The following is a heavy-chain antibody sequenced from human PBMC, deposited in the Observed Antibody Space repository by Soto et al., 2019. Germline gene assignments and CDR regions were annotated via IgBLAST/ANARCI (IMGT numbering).Heavy chain of an antibody. CDR2: TYYRSKWYN. CDR1: GDSVSSNSAA. Sequence: PSPTLSLTCAISGDSVSSNSAAWNWIRQSPSRGLEWLGRTYYRSKWYNDYAVSVKSRITINPDTSKNQFSLQLNSVTPEDTAVYYCARVGDIVVVPAATRGWFDPWGQGTLVTVSS. D-gene: IGHD2-2*01. V-gene: IGHV6-1*01. J-gene: IGHJ5*02. CDR3: ARVGDIVVVPAATRGWFDP.